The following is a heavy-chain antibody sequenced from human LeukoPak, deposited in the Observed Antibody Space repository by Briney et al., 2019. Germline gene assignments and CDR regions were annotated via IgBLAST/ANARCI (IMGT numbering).Heavy chain of an antibody. V-gene: IGHV1-3*01. Sequence: ASVKVSCKASGYTFTSYAMHWVRQAPGQRLEWMGWINAGNGNTKYSQKFQGRVTITRDTSASTAYMELSSPRSEDTAVYYCARGKKPNARIPNLSIAAANINWFDPWGQGTLVTVSS. J-gene: IGHJ5*02. D-gene: IGHD6-13*01. CDR2: INAGNGNT. CDR1: GYTFTSYA. CDR3: ARGKKPNARIPNLSIAAANINWFDP.